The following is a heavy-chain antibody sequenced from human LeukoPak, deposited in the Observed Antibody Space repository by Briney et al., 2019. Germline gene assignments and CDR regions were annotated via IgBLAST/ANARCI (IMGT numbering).Heavy chain of an antibody. CDR3: ARGVYYGSGNYHQSYYFDY. CDR2: IIPIFGTA. J-gene: IGHJ4*02. CDR1: GGTFSSYA. Sequence: SVTVSCKASGGTFSSYAISWVRQAPGQGREGMGGIIPIFGTANYAQKFQGRVTITTDESTSTAYMELSSLRSEDTAVYYCARGVYYGSGNYHQSYYFDYWGQGTLVTVSS. V-gene: IGHV1-69*05. D-gene: IGHD3-10*01.